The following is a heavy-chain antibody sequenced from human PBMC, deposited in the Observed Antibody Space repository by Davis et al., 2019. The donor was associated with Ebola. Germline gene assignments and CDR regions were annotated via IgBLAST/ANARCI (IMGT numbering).Heavy chain of an antibody. CDR3: AREGGRYYDSSGYVFDI. CDR1: GYRFTSYY. J-gene: IGHJ3*02. Sequence: ASVKVSCKASGYRFTSYYMHWVRQAPGQGLEWMGIINPITGGTSYAQNFQVRVNMTRDTSTSTVYMELSSLRSEDTAVYYCAREGGRYYDSSGYVFDIWGQGTMVKGSS. CDR2: INPITGGT. V-gene: IGHV1-46*01. D-gene: IGHD3-22*01.